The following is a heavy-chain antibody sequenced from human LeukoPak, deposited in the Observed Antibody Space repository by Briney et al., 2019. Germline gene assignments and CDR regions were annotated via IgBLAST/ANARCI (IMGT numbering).Heavy chain of an antibody. J-gene: IGHJ4*02. Sequence: GGSLRLSCAASGFTFSSYSMNWVRQAPGKGLEWVSYISSSSSTIYYADSVKGRFTISRDNAKNSLYLQMSSLRAEDTAVYYCARVSITMIVVGDYWGQGTLVTVSS. V-gene: IGHV3-48*01. CDR1: GFTFSSYS. CDR3: ARVSITMIVVGDY. D-gene: IGHD3-22*01. CDR2: ISSSSSTI.